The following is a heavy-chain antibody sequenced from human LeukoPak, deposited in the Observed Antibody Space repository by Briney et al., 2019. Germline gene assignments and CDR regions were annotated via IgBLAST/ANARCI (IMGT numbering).Heavy chain of an antibody. CDR2: INPNSGGT. D-gene: IGHD2-21*02. J-gene: IGHJ4*02. Sequence: ASVTVSCKASGYTFTGYYMHWVRQAPGQGLEWMGWINPNSGGTNYAQKFQGRVTMTRDTSISTAYMELSRLRSDDTAVYYCAREGGAYCGGDCSNFDYWGQGTLVTVSS. V-gene: IGHV1-2*02. CDR1: GYTFTGYY. CDR3: AREGGAYCGGDCSNFDY.